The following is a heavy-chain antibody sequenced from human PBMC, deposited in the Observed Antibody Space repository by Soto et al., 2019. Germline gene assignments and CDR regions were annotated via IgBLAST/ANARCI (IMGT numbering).Heavy chain of an antibody. CDR1: GGSVSSGSYY. CDR3: ARDLSGPKVVVTSGMDV. CDR2: IYYSGST. D-gene: IGHD2-15*01. J-gene: IGHJ6*02. Sequence: SETLSLTCTVSGGSVSSGSYYWSWIRQPPGKGLEWIGYIYYSGSTNYNPSLKSRVTISVDTSKNQFSLKLSSVTAADTAVYYCARDLSGPKVVVTSGMDVWGQGTTVTVSS. V-gene: IGHV4-61*01.